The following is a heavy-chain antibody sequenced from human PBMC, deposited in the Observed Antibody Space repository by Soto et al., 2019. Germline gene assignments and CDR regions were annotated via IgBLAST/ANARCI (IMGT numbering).Heavy chain of an antibody. CDR1: GFTFNNYA. CDR2: IRGGGDTT. Sequence: EVQLLESGGGLVQPGGSLRLSCAASGFTFNNYAMTWVRQAPGKGLEWVSGIRGGGDTTSYADSVKGPFTVSRDGSKDTEYLQMTRLRAEDRAISYGANGQGGSGSPTTRVDFWGQGTLVTVSS. CDR3: ANGQGGSGSPTTRVDF. D-gene: IGHD3-10*01. V-gene: IGHV3-23*01. J-gene: IGHJ4*02.